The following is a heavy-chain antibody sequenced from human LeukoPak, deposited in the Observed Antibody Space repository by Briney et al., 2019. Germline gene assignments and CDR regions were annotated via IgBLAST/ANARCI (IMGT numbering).Heavy chain of an antibody. CDR1: GFTFDDYG. D-gene: IGHD1-26*01. Sequence: RPGGSLRLSCAASGFTFDDYGMSWVRQVPGKGLEWASGISWNGGRTGCADSVKGRFTISRDNAKNSLYLQMNSLRAEDTAFYYCARGGVGATKFDYWGQGTLVTVSS. J-gene: IGHJ4*02. V-gene: IGHV3-20*04. CDR3: ARGGVGATKFDY. CDR2: ISWNGGRT.